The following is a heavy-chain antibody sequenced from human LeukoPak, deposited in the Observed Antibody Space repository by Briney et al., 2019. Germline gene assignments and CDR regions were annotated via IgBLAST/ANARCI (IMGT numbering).Heavy chain of an antibody. CDR3: ARARPHYNWNEAGFDY. J-gene: IGHJ4*02. V-gene: IGHV3-48*02. CDR2: ISSSSSTI. Sequence: PGGSLRLSCAASGFTFSSYSMNWVRQAPGKGLEWVSYISSSSSTIYYADSVKGRFTISRDNAKNSLYLQMNSLRDEDTAVYYCARARPHYNWNEAGFDYWGQGTLVTVSS. D-gene: IGHD1-20*01. CDR1: GFTFSSYS.